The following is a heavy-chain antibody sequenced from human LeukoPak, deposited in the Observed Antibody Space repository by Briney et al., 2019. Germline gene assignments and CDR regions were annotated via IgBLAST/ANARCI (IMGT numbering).Heavy chain of an antibody. D-gene: IGHD2-15*01. Sequence: PSETPSLTCTVSGGSISSSSYYWGWIRQPPGKGLGWIGSIYYSGSTYYNPSLKSRVTISVDTSKNQFSLKLSSVTAADTAVYYCARERVVVAAEDWFDPWGQGTLVTVSS. CDR1: GGSISSSSYY. CDR3: ARERVVVAAEDWFDP. J-gene: IGHJ5*02. V-gene: IGHV4-39*07. CDR2: IYYSGST.